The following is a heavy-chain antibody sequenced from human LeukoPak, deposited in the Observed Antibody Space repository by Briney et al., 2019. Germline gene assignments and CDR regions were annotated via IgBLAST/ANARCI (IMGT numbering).Heavy chain of an antibody. Sequence: GGSLRLSCAASGFTFSSYVMSWVRQAPGKGLEWVSSISNSGGSTYYADSVKGRFTISRDNSKNTLYLQMNSLRAEDTAVYYCARDRLGVEMSTINRFDYWGQGTLVTVSS. CDR1: GFTFSSYV. CDR2: ISNSGGST. V-gene: IGHV3-23*01. J-gene: IGHJ4*02. D-gene: IGHD5-24*01. CDR3: ARDRLGVEMSTINRFDY.